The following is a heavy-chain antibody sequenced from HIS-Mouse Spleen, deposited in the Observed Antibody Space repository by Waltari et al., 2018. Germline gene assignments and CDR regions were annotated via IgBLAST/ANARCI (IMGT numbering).Heavy chain of an antibody. CDR2: IFYRGSP. D-gene: IGHD6-13*01. J-gene: IGHJ2*01. CDR3: AREIPYSSSWYDWYFDL. Sequence: QQQLQESGPGLVKPSATLSLTCPVSGGFIRSLSYDGGWIRQPPGKGLEWFGSIFYRGSPYYNPSLKSRVTISVDTSKNQFSLKLSSVTAADTAVYYCAREIPYSSSWYDWYFDLWGRGTLVTVSS. V-gene: IGHV4-39*07. CDR1: GGFIRSLSYD.